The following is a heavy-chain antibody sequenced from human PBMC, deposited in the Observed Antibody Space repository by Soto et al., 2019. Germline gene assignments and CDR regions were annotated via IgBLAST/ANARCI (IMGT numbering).Heavy chain of an antibody. CDR2: IYYSGST. D-gene: IGHD3-3*01. V-gene: IGHV4-39*01. CDR1: GGSISSSSYY. Sequence: ATLSLTCTVSGGSISSSSYYWFWIRQPPGKGLEWIGSIYYSGSTYYNPSLKSRVTISVDTSKNQFSLKLSSVTAADTAVYYCALGYDFWSGYYAPACMGSWGQGTTVTVSS. J-gene: IGHJ6*02. CDR3: ALGYDFWSGYYAPACMGS.